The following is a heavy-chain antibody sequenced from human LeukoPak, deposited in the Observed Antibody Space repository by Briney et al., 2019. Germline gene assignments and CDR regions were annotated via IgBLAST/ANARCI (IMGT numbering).Heavy chain of an antibody. J-gene: IGHJ4*02. Sequence: SETLSLTCTVSGGSISSSSYYWGWIRQPPGKGLEWIGSIYYSGSTYYNPSLKSRVTISVDTSKNQFSLKLSSVTAADTAVYYCARLWSTVVRPEWIDYWGQGTLVTVSS. CDR2: IYYSGST. CDR1: GGSISSSSYY. CDR3: ARLWSTVVRPEWIDY. D-gene: IGHD4-23*01. V-gene: IGHV4-39*07.